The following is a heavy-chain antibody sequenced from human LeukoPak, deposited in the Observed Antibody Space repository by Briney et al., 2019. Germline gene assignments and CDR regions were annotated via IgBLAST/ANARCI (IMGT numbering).Heavy chain of an antibody. V-gene: IGHV3-48*03. CDR2: ISSSGSTI. Sequence: GGSLRLSCAASGFTFSSYEMNWVRQAPGKGLEWVPYISSSGSTIYYADSVKGRFTISRDNAKNSLYLQMNSLRAEDTAVYYCARDLAPRPTTNFDYWGQGTLVTVSS. J-gene: IGHJ4*02. CDR3: ARDLAPRPTTNFDY. D-gene: IGHD1-26*01. CDR1: GFTFSSYE.